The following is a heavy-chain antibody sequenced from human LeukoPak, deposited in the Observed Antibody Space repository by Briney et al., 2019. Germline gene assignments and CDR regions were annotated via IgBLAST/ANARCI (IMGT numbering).Heavy chain of an antibody. D-gene: IGHD5-18*01. J-gene: IGHJ4*02. CDR3: AKDHLAGYSYGGYYFDY. V-gene: IGHV3-30*18. CDR1: GFTFSNYG. CDR2: ISYDGSNK. Sequence: GGSLRLSCAASGFTFSNYGMHWVRQAPGKGLEWVAAISYDGSNKNYVDSVKGRFTISRDNSKNTLYLQMSSLRGEDTAVYYCAKDHLAGYSYGGYYFDYWGQGTLVTVSS.